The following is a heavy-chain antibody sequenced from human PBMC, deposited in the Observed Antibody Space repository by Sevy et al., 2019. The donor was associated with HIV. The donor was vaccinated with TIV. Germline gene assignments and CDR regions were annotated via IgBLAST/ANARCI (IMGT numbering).Heavy chain of an antibody. CDR3: ARSPPVVVVPGAPSWFYP. J-gene: IGHJ5*02. CDR1: DGSFSGYY. V-gene: IGHV4-34*01. D-gene: IGHD2-2*01. CDR2: INESGIT. Sequence: SETLSLTCAVHDGSFSGYYWNWIRQLPGKGLEWIGEINESGITYYNPSLKSRVTISVDTSKKQFSVKLNSVTAVDSAVYFCARSPPVVVVPGAPSWFYPWGQGTLVTVSS.